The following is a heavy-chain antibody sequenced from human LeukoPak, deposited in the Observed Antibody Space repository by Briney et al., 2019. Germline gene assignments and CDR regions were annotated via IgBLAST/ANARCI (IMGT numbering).Heavy chain of an antibody. CDR2: ISGSGGST. J-gene: IGHJ4*02. CDR1: GFTFSSYA. D-gene: IGHD6-13*01. CDR3: AREGGGYSSSWYFDY. V-gene: IGHV3-23*01. Sequence: PGGSLRLSCAASGFTFSSYAMSWVRQAPGKGLEWVSAISGSGGSTYYADSVKGRFTISRDNSKNTLYLQMNSLRAEDTAVYYCAREGGGYSSSWYFDYWGQGTLVTVSS.